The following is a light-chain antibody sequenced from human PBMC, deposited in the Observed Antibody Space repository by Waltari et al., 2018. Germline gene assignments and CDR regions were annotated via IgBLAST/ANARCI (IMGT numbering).Light chain of an antibody. CDR3: GSYRSGSTLV. CDR2: NVH. CDR1: SSDIGGHIH. Sequence: QSALTQPASVSGSPGQSIAISCTGTSSDIGGHIHVSWYQQHPGKASKIIIYNVHNRPSGVSARCSGSKSGNTASLTISGLQAEDEADYYCGSYRSGSTLVFGGGTRLTVL. V-gene: IGLV2-14*03. J-gene: IGLJ2*01.